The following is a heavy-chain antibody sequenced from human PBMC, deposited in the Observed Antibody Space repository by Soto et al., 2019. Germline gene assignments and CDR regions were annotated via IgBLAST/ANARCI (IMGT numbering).Heavy chain of an antibody. D-gene: IGHD5-12*01. CDR2: IHYSGTT. J-gene: IGHJ3*02. V-gene: IGHV4-31*03. CDR3: ARRDIVATSCAFDI. Sequence: PSETLSLTCTVSGGSISSGNYYWSWIRQHPGKGLEWIGYIHYSGTTYYNPSLKSRITISVDTSKNQFSLMLSSVTAADTAVYYCARRDIVATSCAFDIWGQGTMVTVSS. CDR1: GGSISSGNYY.